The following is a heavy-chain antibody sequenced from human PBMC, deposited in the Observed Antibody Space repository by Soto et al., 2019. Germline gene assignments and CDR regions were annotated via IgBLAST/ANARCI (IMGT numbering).Heavy chain of an antibody. CDR3: ARAYSSGWYWFDP. CDR1: GGSFVGYY. CDR2: LDHSGSP. J-gene: IGHJ5*02. V-gene: IGHV4-34*01. D-gene: IGHD6-19*01. Sequence: PSETLSLTCAVSGGSFVGYYWSCVRHPPGKGLEWIGELDHSGSPNYNPSLNSRVTMSIDTSKSQFSLKLNSVTAADTAVYFCARAYSSGWYWFDPWGQGTLVTVSS.